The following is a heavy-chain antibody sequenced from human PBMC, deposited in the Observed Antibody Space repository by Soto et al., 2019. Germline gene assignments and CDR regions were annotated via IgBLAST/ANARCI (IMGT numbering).Heavy chain of an antibody. Sequence: ASVKVSCPASGYTFTAYFIHWVRQAPGQGLEWMGWINPNSRDTNYAQNFQGRVTMTSDTSFTTVYMEVSRLRSDDTAVYYWARGTPTAAGASIDDWGQGTLVTVSS. V-gene: IGHV1-2*02. J-gene: IGHJ4*01. CDR3: ARGTPTAAGASIDD. CDR2: INPNSRDT. D-gene: IGHD6-13*01. CDR1: GYTFTAYF.